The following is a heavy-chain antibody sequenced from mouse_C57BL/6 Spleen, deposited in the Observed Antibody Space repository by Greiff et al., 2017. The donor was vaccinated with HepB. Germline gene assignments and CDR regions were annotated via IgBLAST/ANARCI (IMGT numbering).Heavy chain of an antibody. V-gene: IGHV5-4*01. CDR2: ISDGGSYT. J-gene: IGHJ2*01. D-gene: IGHD4-1*01. CDR1: GFTFSSYA. Sequence: EVMLVESGGGLVKPGGSLKLSCAASGFTFSSYAMSWVRQTPEKRLEWVATISDGGSYTYYPDNVKGRFTISRDNAKNNLYLQMSHLKSEDTAMYYCARDWERVFDYWGQGTTLTVSS. CDR3: ARDWERVFDY.